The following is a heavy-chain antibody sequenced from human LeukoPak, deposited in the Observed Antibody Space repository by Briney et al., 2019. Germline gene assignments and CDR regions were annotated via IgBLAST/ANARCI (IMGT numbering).Heavy chain of an antibody. Sequence: VASVKVSCKASGGTFSSYAISWVRQAPGQGLEWMGGIIPIFGTANYAQKFQGRVTITTDESTSTAYMELSSLRSEDTAVYYCARTYYDFWSGPYDAFDIWGQGTMVTVSS. CDR3: ARTYYDFWSGPYDAFDI. J-gene: IGHJ3*02. CDR2: IIPIFGTA. CDR1: GGTFSSYA. D-gene: IGHD3-3*01. V-gene: IGHV1-69*05.